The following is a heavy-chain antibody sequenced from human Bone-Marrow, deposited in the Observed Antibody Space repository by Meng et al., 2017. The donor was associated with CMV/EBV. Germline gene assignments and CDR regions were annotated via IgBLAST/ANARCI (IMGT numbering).Heavy chain of an antibody. V-gene: IGHV3-21*01. J-gene: IGHJ6*02. CDR1: GFTFSSHT. D-gene: IGHD2-8*01. CDR2: ISSSSSYI. CDR3: ALLNTARMKLMGYAIQDYYGMDV. Sequence: GESLKISCAASGFTFSSHTMNWVRQAPGKGLEWVSSISSSSSYIYYADSVKGRFTISRDNAKNSLYLQMNSLRAEDTAVYYCALLNTARMKLMGYAIQDYYGMDVGGQGNTVNVAS.